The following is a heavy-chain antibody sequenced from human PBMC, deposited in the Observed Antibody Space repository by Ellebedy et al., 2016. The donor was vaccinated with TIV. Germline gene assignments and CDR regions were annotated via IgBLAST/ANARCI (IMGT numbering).Heavy chain of an antibody. CDR3: ARGSAAAGSALFDY. CDR2: IYSSGST. J-gene: IGHJ4*02. D-gene: IGHD6-13*01. V-gene: IGHV4-59*01. CDR1: GGSISSYY. Sequence: MPSETLSLTCTVSGGSISSYYWTWIRQPPGKGLEWIGYIYSSGSTYYNPSLMSRVTISLDTSEKRFSLKLSSVTAADTAVYYCARGSAAAGSALFDYWGQGTLVTVSS.